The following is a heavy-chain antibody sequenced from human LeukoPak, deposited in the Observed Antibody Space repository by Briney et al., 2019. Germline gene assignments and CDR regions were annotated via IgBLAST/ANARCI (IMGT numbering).Heavy chain of an antibody. CDR2: IKQDGSEK. D-gene: IGHD3-9*01. J-gene: IGHJ4*02. Sequence: GGSLSLSCAASGFTFSSYWMSLVRQAPGKGLVWVANIKQDGSEKYYVDSVKGRFTISRDNAKNSLYLQMNSLRAEDTAVYYCARVGDFDWYFDYWGQGTLVTVSS. CDR1: GFTFSSYW. CDR3: ARVGDFDWYFDY. V-gene: IGHV3-7*01.